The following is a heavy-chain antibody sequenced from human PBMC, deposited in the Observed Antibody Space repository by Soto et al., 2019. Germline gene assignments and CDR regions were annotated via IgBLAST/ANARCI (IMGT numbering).Heavy chain of an antibody. Sequence: QLQLQESGSGLVKPSQTLSLTCAVSGGSISSGGYSWSWIRQPPGKGLEWIGYIYHSGSTYYNPSLKSRVTISVDRSKNQFSLKLSSVPAADTAVYYCARAVRVAVAGYNWFDPWGQGTLVTVSS. CDR1: GGSISSGGYS. V-gene: IGHV4-30-2*01. D-gene: IGHD6-19*01. J-gene: IGHJ5*02. CDR3: ARAVRVAVAGYNWFDP. CDR2: IYHSGST.